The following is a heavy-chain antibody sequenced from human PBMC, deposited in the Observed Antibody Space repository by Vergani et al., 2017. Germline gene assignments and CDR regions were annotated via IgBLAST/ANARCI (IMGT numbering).Heavy chain of an antibody. CDR3: AQCANSVPRLPVY. Sequence: EVQLLQSGGGVIQPGGSVRLSCAASGFTFSACPMTWVRQAPGKGLEWVSAISGSGGNTFYTDSVKGRFTISRDNSKDTLYLQMNSLRVEDTAIYYCAQCANSVPRLPVYWGQGALVAVSS. J-gene: IGHJ4*02. D-gene: IGHD5/OR15-5a*01. V-gene: IGHV3-23*01. CDR1: GFTFSACP. CDR2: ISGSGGNT.